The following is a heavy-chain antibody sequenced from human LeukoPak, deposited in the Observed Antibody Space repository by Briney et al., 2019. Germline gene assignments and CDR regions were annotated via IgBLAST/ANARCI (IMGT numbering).Heavy chain of an antibody. V-gene: IGHV4-61*02. J-gene: IGHJ4*02. CDR3: AGNYYGSGSYYSEDRY. CDR1: GGSIRSGSYY. CDR2: VYTSGST. D-gene: IGHD3-10*01. Sequence: SETLSLTCTVSGGSIRSGSYYWSWIRQPAGKGLEWIGRVYTSGSTNYNPSLKSRVTISVDTSKNQFSLKLSSVTAADTAVYYCAGNYYGSGSYYSEDRYWGQGTLVTVSS.